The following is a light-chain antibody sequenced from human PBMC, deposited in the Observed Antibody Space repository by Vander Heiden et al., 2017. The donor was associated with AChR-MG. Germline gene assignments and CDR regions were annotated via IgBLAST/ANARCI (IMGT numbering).Light chain of an antibody. Sequence: QSALTQPASVSGSPGQSISFSCTGTSSDVGAYDSVSWCQQHPGKAPKLMIYDVSKRPSGVSDRFSGSKSGNTASLTISGLQAEDEADYYCSSFTAGSTYVFGTGTKVTVL. CDR3: SSFTAGSTYV. V-gene: IGLV2-14*01. J-gene: IGLJ1*01. CDR2: DVS. CDR1: SSDVGAYDS.